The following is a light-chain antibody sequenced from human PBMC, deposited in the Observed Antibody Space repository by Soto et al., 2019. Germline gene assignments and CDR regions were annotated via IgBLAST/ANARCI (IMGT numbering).Light chain of an antibody. CDR1: SSDVGSYNL. J-gene: IGLJ3*02. V-gene: IGLV2-23*01. CDR2: EGS. CDR3: CSYAGSSWV. Sequence: QYALTQTASVSGSPGQSITIYCTGNSSDVGSYNLVSWYQQHPGKAPKLMIYEGSKRPSGVSNRFSGSKSGNTASLTISGLQAEDEADYYCCSYAGSSWVFGGGTKVTVL.